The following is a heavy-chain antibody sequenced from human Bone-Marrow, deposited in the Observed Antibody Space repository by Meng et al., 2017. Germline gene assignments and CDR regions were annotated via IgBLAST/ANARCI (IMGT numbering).Heavy chain of an antibody. CDR1: RGPNSTVGYC. CDR3: AREIRQGGNIWFDP. CDR2: INYRGTT. J-gene: IGHJ5*02. Sequence: VRLEEGGHGLLKPLQALGRTCAVSRGPNSTVGYCWVWCRGQRGKCLEWPRYINYRGTTYYNPSHSSRVSISVDTYKNPLSLTLSAVTDADTAVYYCAREIRQGGNIWFDPWGQGTLVTVSS. D-gene: IGHD3-16*01. V-gene: IGHV4-31*11.